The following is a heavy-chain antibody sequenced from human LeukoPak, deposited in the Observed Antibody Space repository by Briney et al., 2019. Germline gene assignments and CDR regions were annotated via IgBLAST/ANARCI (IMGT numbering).Heavy chain of an antibody. CDR3: ARGVPLSY. Sequence: PSETLSLTCTVSGSSISSYYWSWIRQPPGKGLEWIGYIYYSGSTNHNPSLKSRVTISVDTSKNQFSLTLSSVTAADTAVYYIARGVPLSYWGEGTLVTASS. CDR1: GSSISSYY. J-gene: IGHJ4*02. CDR2: IYYSGST. V-gene: IGHV4-59*01. D-gene: IGHD4/OR15-4a*01.